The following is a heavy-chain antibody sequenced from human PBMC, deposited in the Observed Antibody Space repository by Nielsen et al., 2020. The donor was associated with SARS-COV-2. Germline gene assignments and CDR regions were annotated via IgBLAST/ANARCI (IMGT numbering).Heavy chain of an antibody. Sequence: GGSLRLSCVASGFTFSSYGMHWARQAPGKGLEWVAVISYDGSNKYYADSVKGRFTIYRDNSKNTLYLQMNSLRAEDTAVYYCAKDGFGEYDAFDIWGQGTLVTVSS. CDR1: GFTFSSYG. D-gene: IGHD3-10*01. J-gene: IGHJ3*02. CDR2: ISYDGSNK. CDR3: AKDGFGEYDAFDI. V-gene: IGHV3-30*18.